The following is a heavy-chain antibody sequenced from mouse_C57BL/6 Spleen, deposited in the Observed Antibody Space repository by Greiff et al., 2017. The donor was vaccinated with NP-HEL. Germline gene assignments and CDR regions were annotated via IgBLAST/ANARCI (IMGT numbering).Heavy chain of an antibody. CDR1: GYTFTSYG. D-gene: IGHD4-1*01. CDR3: ARGGNWDY. J-gene: IGHJ4*01. V-gene: IGHV1-81*01. CDR2: LYPRSGNT. Sequence: QVQLQQSGAELARPGASVKLSCKASGYTFTSYGISWVKQRPGQGLEWIGELYPRSGNTYYNEKFKGKATLTADKSSSTAYMELRSLTSEDSAVYFCARGGNWDYWGQGTSVTVSS.